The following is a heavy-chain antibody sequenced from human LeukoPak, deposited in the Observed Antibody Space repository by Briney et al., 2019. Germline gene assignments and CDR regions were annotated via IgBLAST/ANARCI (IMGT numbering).Heavy chain of an antibody. J-gene: IGHJ5*02. Sequence: ASVKVSCKASGYTFTGYYMHWVRQAPGQGLEWMGWINPNSGGTNYAQKFQGRVTMTRDTSISTAYMELSRLRSDDTAVYYCARALDNGAGENWSDPWGQGTLVTVSS. D-gene: IGHD3-16*01. CDR2: INPNSGGT. CDR3: ARALDNGAGENWSDP. CDR1: GYTFTGYY. V-gene: IGHV1-2*02.